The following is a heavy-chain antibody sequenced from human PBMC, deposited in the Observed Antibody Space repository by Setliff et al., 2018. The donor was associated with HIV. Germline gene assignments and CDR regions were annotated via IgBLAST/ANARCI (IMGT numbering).Heavy chain of an antibody. J-gene: IGHJ6*03. D-gene: IGHD3-22*01. V-gene: IGHV1-8*02. CDR1: GDTFSNYD. CDR3: ARARTDYYDRRRRSHYYIDV. CDR2: MNPDSRNT. Sequence: ASVKVSCKPSGDTFSNYDINWVRQAAGQGLEWMGWMNPDSRNTGYAQRFEGRVTMTWDTSISTAYLELNHLKSDDTAVYYCARARTDYYDRRRRSHYYIDVWARGAPVTVSS.